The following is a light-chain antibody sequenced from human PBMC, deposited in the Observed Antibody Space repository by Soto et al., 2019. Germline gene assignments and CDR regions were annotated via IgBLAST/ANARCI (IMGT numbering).Light chain of an antibody. J-gene: IGKJ4*01. Sequence: DIRMTQSPSSLSASVGDRVTITCRASQSISSYLNWYQQKPGKAPKLLIYAASSLQSGVPSRFSGSGSGTDLTLTISSLQPQDFSTYYCQQSYSTLPLTFGGGTKVEIK. CDR2: AAS. CDR1: QSISSY. CDR3: QQSYSTLPLT. V-gene: IGKV1-39*01.